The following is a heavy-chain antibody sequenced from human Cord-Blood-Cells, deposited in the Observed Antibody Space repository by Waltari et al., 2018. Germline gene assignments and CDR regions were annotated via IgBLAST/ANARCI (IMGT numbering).Heavy chain of an antibody. J-gene: IGHJ4*02. D-gene: IGHD6-13*01. CDR2: ISCNSGSI. V-gene: IGHV3-9*01. CDR3: AKDLLIAAAGLFDY. Sequence: EVQLVESGGGLVQPGRSLRLSCAASGFTFDDYAMHWVRQAPGKGLGWVSGISCNSGSIGYADSVKGRFTISRDNAKNSLYLQMNSLRAEDTALYYCAKDLLIAAAGLFDYWGQGTLVTVSS. CDR1: GFTFDDYA.